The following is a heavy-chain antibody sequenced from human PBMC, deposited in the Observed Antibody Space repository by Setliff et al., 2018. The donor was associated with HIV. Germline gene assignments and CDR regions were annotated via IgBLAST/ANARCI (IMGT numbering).Heavy chain of an antibody. D-gene: IGHD6-19*01. J-gene: IGHJ4*02. Sequence: ASVKVSCKTSGFTFNHYGITWVRQAPGQGLEWMGWISAYNGDTKYSQTFQGRVTMTTDTSTATAFMELRSLRSDDTAVYYCARDPSNTSGWLPYYDYWGQGTPVTVSS. CDR2: ISAYNGDT. CDR1: GFTFNHYG. CDR3: ARDPSNTSGWLPYYDY. V-gene: IGHV1-18*01.